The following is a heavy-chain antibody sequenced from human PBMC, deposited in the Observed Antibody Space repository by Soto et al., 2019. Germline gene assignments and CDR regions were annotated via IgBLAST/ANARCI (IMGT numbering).Heavy chain of an antibody. CDR1: GFTFSSYS. D-gene: IGHD3-22*01. CDR3: ARDDYYDSSGYLAPLAY. Sequence: PGGSLRLSCAASGFTFSSYSMNWVRQASGKGLEWVSSISSSSSYIYYADSVKGRFTISRDNAKNSLYLQMNSLRAEDTAVYYCARDDYYDSSGYLAPLAYWGQGTLVPVSS. V-gene: IGHV3-21*01. CDR2: ISSSSSYI. J-gene: IGHJ4*02.